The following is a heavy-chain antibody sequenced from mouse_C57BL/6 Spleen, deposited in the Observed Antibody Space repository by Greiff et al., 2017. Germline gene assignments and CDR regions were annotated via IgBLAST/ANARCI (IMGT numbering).Heavy chain of an antibody. V-gene: IGHV3-6*01. CDR3: ARVLRGYFDV. Sequence: DVKLQESGPGLVKPSQSLSLTCSVTGYSITSGYYWNWIRQFPGNKLEWMGYISYDGSNNYNPSLKNRISITRDTSKNQFFLKLNSVTTEDTATYYCARVLRGYFDVWGTGTTVTVSS. J-gene: IGHJ1*03. CDR2: ISYDGSN. D-gene: IGHD1-1*01. CDR1: GYSITSGYY.